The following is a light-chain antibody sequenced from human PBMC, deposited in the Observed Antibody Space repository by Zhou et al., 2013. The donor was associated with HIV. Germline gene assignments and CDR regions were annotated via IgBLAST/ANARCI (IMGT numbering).Light chain of an antibody. J-gene: IGKJ3*01. Sequence: EIVLTQSPGTLSLSPGERATLSCRASQTVTGSNIAWYQQKPGQAPRLLIYGASSRATGIPDRFSGSGSGTDFSLTIDRLEPEDFAVYYCQFHGGSVTFGPGTKLDFK. CDR1: QTVTGSN. V-gene: IGKV3-20*01. CDR2: GAS. CDR3: QFHGGSVT.